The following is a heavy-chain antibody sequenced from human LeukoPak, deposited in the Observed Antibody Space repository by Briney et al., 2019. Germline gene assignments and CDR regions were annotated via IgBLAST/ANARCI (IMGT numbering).Heavy chain of an antibody. CDR1: GGSFSASY. CDR3: ARGRGIYSSSWSWFDP. J-gene: IGHJ5*02. D-gene: IGHD6-13*01. Sequence: PSETLSLTCVVYGGSFSASYWSWIRQPPGMGLEWIGEINHSASTNYNPSLKSRVTISADTSKNQFSLKVSSVTAADTAMYYCARGRGIYSSSWSWFDPWGQGTLVTVSS. V-gene: IGHV4-34*01. CDR2: INHSAST.